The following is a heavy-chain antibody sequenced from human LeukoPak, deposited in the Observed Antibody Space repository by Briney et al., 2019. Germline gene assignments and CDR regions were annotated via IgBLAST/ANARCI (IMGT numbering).Heavy chain of an antibody. D-gene: IGHD6-19*01. CDR3: ARDKVAGNPDY. J-gene: IGHJ4*02. CDR1: GYTFTSYY. CDR2: INPSGGST. V-gene: IGHV1-46*01. Sequence: ASVKLSCKASGYTFTSYYMHWVRQAPGQGLEWMGIINPSGGSTSYAQKFQGRVTMTRDTSTTTVYMELSSLRSEDTAVYYCARDKVAGNPDYWGQGTLVTVSS.